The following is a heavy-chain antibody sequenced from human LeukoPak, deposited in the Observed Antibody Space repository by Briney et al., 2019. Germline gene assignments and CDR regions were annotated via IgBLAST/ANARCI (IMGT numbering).Heavy chain of an antibody. Sequence: PGRSLRLSCTASGFTFGDYVMSWVRQAPGKGLEWVGFIRNKAYGGTTKNAASVKGRFTISRDDSRSIAYLQMNSLKTEDTAVYYCTRRYNYDSSGYYYVRDAFDIWGQGTMVTVSS. J-gene: IGHJ3*02. D-gene: IGHD3-22*01. CDR2: IRNKAYGGTT. CDR1: GFTFGDYV. V-gene: IGHV3-49*04. CDR3: TRRYNYDSSGYYYVRDAFDI.